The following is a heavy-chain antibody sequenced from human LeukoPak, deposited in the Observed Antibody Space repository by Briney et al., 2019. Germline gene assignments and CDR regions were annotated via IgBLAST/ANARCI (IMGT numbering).Heavy chain of an antibody. CDR3: ATDGPLGDFDF. J-gene: IGHJ4*02. Sequence: GGSLRLSCAASGFTFNNYDMNWVRQAPGKGLEWVSSISSSSDYIYYVDSVKGRFTISRDNAKNSLFLQMNSLRAEDTAVYYCATDGPLGDFDFWGQGTLVTVSS. V-gene: IGHV3-21*01. CDR2: ISSSSDYI. CDR1: GFTFNNYD. D-gene: IGHD7-27*01.